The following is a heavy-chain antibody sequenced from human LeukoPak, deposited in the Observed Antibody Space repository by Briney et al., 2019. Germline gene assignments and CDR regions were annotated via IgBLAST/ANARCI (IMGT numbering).Heavy chain of an antibody. D-gene: IGHD5-24*01. CDR2: IYTSGST. J-gene: IGHJ6*03. CDR1: GGSISSGSYY. CDR3: ARVEMATDLVYYYYYYMDV. Sequence: SETLSLTCTVSGGSISSGSYYWSWIRQPARKGLEWIGRIYTSGSTNYNPSLKSRVTISVDTSKNQFSLKLSSVTAADTAVYYCARVEMATDLVYYYYYYMDVWGKGTTVTVSS. V-gene: IGHV4-61*02.